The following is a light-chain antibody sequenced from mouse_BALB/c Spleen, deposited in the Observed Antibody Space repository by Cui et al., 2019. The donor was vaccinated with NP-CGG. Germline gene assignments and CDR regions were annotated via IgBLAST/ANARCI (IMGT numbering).Light chain of an antibody. CDR1: TGAVTTSNY. V-gene: IGLV1*01. CDR3: ALWYSNHWV. CDR2: GTN. Sequence: QAGVTKEPAPTTSPGETVTLTCRSSTGAVTTSNYANWVQEKPDHLFTGLIGGTNNRAPGVPARFSGSLIGDKAALTIIGAQTEDEAIYFCALWYSNHWVFGGGTKLTVL. J-gene: IGLJ1*01.